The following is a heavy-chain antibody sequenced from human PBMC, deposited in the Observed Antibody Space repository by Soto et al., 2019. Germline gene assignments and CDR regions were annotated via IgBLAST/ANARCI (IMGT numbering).Heavy chain of an antibody. Sequence: GGSLRLSCAASGFTVSRNYMTWVRQAPGKGLEWVSVIYSGGTTYYADSVKGRFTISRDNSKNTLYLQMNSLRAEDTAVYYCARDQSFQQHLADWGQGTLVTVSS. CDR1: GFTVSRNY. CDR2: IYSGGTT. D-gene: IGHD6-13*01. V-gene: IGHV3-53*01. CDR3: ARDQSFQQHLAD. J-gene: IGHJ4*02.